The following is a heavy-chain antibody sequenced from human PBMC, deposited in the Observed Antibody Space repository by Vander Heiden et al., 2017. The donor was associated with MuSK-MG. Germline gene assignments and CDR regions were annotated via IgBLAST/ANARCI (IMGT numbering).Heavy chain of an antibody. V-gene: IGHV3-33*01. CDR3: ARETYYYGSGRHKGFDP. CDR2: IWYDGSNK. Sequence: QVQLVESGGGVVQPGRSLRLSCAASGFTFSSYGMHWVRQAPGKGLEWVAVIWYDGSNKYYADSVKGRFTISRDNSKNTLYLQMNSLRAEDTAVYYCARETYYYGSGRHKGFDPWGQGTLGTVS. D-gene: IGHD3-10*01. CDR1: GFTFSSYG. J-gene: IGHJ5*02.